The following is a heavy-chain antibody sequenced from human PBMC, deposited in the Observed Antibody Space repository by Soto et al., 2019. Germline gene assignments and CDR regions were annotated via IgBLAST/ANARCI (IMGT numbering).Heavy chain of an antibody. V-gene: IGHV4-59*01. Sequence: PSETLSLTYTVSGDSISSNYWSWIRQPPGKGLEWIGYISNSGYTNYNPSLKGRVTISVDTSKNQFSLKLSSVTAADTAVYYCARKNDYYDYWGQGTRVTV. CDR3: ARKNDYYDY. CDR1: GDSISSNY. CDR2: ISNSGYT. J-gene: IGHJ4*02.